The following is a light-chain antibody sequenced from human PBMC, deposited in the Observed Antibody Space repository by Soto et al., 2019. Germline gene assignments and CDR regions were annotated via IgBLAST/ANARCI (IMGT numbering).Light chain of an antibody. Sequence: QSVLTQSPSASGTPGQRVTISCSGSASTIGRNYVYWYQQLPGTAPKLLIYRNSQRPSGVPDRFSGSKSGTSASLAISGLRPEDEADYYCTSWTTSTTMIFGGGTKVTVL. V-gene: IGLV1-47*01. CDR3: TSWTTSTTMI. CDR2: RNS. CDR1: ASTIGRNY. J-gene: IGLJ2*01.